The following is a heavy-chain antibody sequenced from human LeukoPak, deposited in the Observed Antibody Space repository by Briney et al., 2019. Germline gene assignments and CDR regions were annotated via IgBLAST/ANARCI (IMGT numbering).Heavy chain of an antibody. CDR2: IYSGGST. CDR3: ASSAVVVPAGCAFDI. J-gene: IGHJ3*02. V-gene: IGHV3-53*01. CDR1: GFTVSSNY. Sequence: GGSLRLSCAASGFTVSSNYMSWVRQAPGKGLEWVSVIYSGGSTYYADSVKGRFTISRDNSKNMLYLQMISLRAEDTAVYYCASSAVVVPAGCAFDIWGQGTMVTVSS. D-gene: IGHD2-2*01.